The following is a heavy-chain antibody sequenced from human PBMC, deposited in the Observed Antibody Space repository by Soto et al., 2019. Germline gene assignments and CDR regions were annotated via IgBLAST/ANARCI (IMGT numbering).Heavy chain of an antibody. V-gene: IGHV5-51*01. CDR3: ARLQAPGSSSGFDY. CDR1: GYSFTTYW. Sequence: GESLKISCKASGYSFTTYWIGWVRQMPGKGLEWMGIIYPGDSDTRYSPSFQGQVTISAVKSITTTYLQWTSLRASDAAMYYCARLQAPGSSSGFDYWGQGTLVTVSS. J-gene: IGHJ4*02. CDR2: IYPGDSDT. D-gene: IGHD6-19*01.